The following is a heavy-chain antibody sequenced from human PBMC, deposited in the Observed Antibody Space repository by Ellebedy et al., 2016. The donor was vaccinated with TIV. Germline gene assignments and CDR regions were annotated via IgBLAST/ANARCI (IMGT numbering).Heavy chain of an antibody. CDR1: GFTFSSYS. Sequence: GESLKISXAASGFTFSSYSMNWVRQAPGKGLEWVSSISSSSYIYYADSVKGRFTISRDNAKNSLYLQMNSLRAEDTAVYYCASPVGAGDAFDIWGQGTMVTVSS. CDR3: ASPVGAGDAFDI. CDR2: ISSSSYI. J-gene: IGHJ3*02. D-gene: IGHD1-26*01. V-gene: IGHV3-21*01.